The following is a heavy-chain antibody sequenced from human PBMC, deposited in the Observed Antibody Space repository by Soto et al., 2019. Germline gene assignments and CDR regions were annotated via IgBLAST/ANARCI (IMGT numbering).Heavy chain of an antibody. CDR3: ITGFRYYGSSGYYYRGPDY. J-gene: IGHJ4*02. CDR2: IKSKSDGGTT. V-gene: IGHV3-15*01. CDR1: AFTFSHAW. D-gene: IGHD3-22*01. Sequence: PGGSLRLSCVGSAFTFSHAWMNWVRQAPGKGLEWVGRIKSKSDGGTTDYAAPVKGRFTISRDDSKNTLYLQLNSLRTEDTAVYYCITGFRYYGSSGYYYRGPDYWGQGTLVTVSS.